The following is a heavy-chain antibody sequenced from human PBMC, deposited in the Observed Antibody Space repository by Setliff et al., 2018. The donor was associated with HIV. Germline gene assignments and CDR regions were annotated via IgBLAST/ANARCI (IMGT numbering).Heavy chain of an antibody. CDR2: IYTSGST. Sequence: SETLSLTCTVSGGSISSYYWSWIRQPAGKGLEWIGRIYTSGSTNYNPSLKSRVTMSVDTSENQFSLRLSSVTAADTAVYFCARGGTVSADFDSWGQGTLVTVSS. D-gene: IGHD6-19*01. CDR3: ARGGTVSADFDS. CDR1: GGSISSYY. J-gene: IGHJ4*02. V-gene: IGHV4-4*07.